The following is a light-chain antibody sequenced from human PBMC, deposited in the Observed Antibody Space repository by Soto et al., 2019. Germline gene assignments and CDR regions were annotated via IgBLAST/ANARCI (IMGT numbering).Light chain of an antibody. Sequence: EIVMTQSPATLSVSPGERATLSCRASQSVANDLAWHQHKPGQAPRLLTHGASTRATGIPARFSGVGSGTEFTLTISSLQSEDFAVYYCQQYNKWPQTFGQGTRLEI. CDR2: GAS. V-gene: IGKV3-15*01. J-gene: IGKJ5*01. CDR3: QQYNKWPQT. CDR1: QSVAND.